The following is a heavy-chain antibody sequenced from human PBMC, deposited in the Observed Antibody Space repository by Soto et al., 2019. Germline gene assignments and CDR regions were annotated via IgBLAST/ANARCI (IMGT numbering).Heavy chain of an antibody. CDR3: ARDRVYCSSTSCYDYYYMDV. V-gene: IGHV3-11*01. J-gene: IGHJ6*03. CDR2: ISSSGSTI. D-gene: IGHD2-2*01. Sequence: QVQLVESGGGLVKPGGSLRLSCAASGFTFSDYYMSWIRQAPGKGLEWVSYISSSGSTIYYADSVKGRFTISRDNDKNSLYLQMNSLRAEETAVYYCARDRVYCSSTSCYDYYYMDVWGKGTTVTVSS. CDR1: GFTFSDYY.